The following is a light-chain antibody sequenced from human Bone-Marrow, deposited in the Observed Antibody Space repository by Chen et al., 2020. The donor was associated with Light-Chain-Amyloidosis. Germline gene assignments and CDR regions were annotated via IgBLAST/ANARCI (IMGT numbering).Light chain of an antibody. CDR2: RDT. CDR3: QSADSSGTYEVI. J-gene: IGLJ2*01. V-gene: IGLV3-25*03. CDR1: DLPTKY. Sequence: SYELTQPPSVSVSPGQTARITCSGDDLPTKYAHWYQKKPGQAPVLVIHRDTERPSGISERFSGSSSGTTATLTISGVQAEDEADYHCQSADSSGTYEVIFGGGTKLTVL.